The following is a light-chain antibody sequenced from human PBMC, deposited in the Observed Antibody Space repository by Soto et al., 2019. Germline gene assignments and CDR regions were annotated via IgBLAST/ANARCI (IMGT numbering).Light chain of an antibody. V-gene: IGLV1-44*01. Sequence: QSVLTQPPSASGTPGQRVTISWSGTYSNFGSNPVTWYQQLPGTAPKLLIYNNDQRPSRVPGRYSGSKAGTSASLAISGIXSDDEADYYCAAWDDSLNGPVFGGGTKVTVL. J-gene: IGLJ3*02. CDR1: YSNFGSNP. CDR2: NND. CDR3: AAWDDSLNGPV.